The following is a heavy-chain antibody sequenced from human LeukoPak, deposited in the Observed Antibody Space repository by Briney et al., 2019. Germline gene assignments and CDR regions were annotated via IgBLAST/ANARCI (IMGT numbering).Heavy chain of an antibody. D-gene: IGHD4-17*01. V-gene: IGHV3-30*18. CDR2: ISYDGSNK. Sequence: GGSLRLSCAASGFTFSSYGMHWVRQAPGKGLEWVAVISYDGSNKYYADSVKGRFTISRDNSKNTLYLQMNSLRAEDTAVYYCAKGRTTVIVDYWGQGTLVTVSS. CDR1: GFTFSSYG. J-gene: IGHJ4*02. CDR3: AKGRTTVIVDY.